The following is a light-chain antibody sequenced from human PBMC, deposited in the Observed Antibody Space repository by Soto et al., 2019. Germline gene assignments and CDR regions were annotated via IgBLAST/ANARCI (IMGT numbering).Light chain of an antibody. CDR3: CSYAGSSTSYV. Sequence: QSVLTQAASVSGSPGQSITISCTGTSSDVGSYNLVSWYQQHPGKAPKLMIYEVSKRPSGVSNRFSGSKSGNTASLTISGLQAEDEADYYCCSYAGSSTSYVFGTGTKVHRP. CDR1: SSDVGSYNL. CDR2: EVS. J-gene: IGLJ1*01. V-gene: IGLV2-23*02.